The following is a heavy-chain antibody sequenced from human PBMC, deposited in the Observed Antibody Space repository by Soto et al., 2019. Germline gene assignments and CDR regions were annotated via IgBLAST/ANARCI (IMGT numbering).Heavy chain of an antibody. J-gene: IGHJ4*02. CDR1: GFSFSSYA. V-gene: IGHV3-30-3*01. CDR3: ARESGTYYASHY. CDR2: ISYDGGNK. D-gene: IGHD1-26*01. Sequence: QVQLVESGGGVVQPGKSLRLSCVASGFSFSSYAMDWVCQAPGKGLEWVAFISYDGGNKYYPDSVKGRFTISRDNSKNTLYLQMNSLRPEDTAVYYCARESGTYYASHYWGQGTLVTVSS.